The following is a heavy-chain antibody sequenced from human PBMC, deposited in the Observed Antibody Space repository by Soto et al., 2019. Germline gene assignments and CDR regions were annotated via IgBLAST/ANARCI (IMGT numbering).Heavy chain of an antibody. V-gene: IGHV6-1*01. CDR2: TYYRSKWYN. CDR3: ARDTSIAALGMGVYNWFDP. D-gene: IGHD6-6*01. CDR1: GDSVSSNSAA. Sequence: PSQTLSLTCATSGDSVSSNSAAWNWIRQSPSRGLEWLGRTYYRSKWYNDYAVSVKSRITINPDTSKNQFSLQLNSVTPEDTAVYYCARDTSIAALGMGVYNWFDPWGQGTLVTVSS. J-gene: IGHJ5*02.